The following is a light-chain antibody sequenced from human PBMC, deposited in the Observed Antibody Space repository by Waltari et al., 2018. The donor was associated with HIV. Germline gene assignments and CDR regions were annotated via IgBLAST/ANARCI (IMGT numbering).Light chain of an antibody. CDR1: SLWQNF. J-gene: IGLJ1*01. CDR3: YSRDKSDSHSV. V-gene: IGLV3-19*01. Sequence: SSDLAQDPAVSVALGQTVKITCLGDSLWQNFAAWYQQKPGQAPTVVLFGNNNRASGIPARFSGSRSRNTASLTITGAQAEDEADYYCYSRDKSDSHSVFGTGTKVTVL. CDR2: GNN.